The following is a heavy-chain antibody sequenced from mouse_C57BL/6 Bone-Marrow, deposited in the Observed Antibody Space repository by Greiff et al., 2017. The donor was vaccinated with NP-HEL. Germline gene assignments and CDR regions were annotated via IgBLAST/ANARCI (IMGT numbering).Heavy chain of an antibody. D-gene: IGHD1-1*01. CDR1: GFTFSSYG. V-gene: IGHV5-6*01. CDR2: ISSGGSYT. CDR3: ARQGGSSPLYAMDY. Sequence: EVMLVESGGDLVKPGGSLKLSCAASGFTFSSYGMSWVRQTPDKRLEWVATISSGGSYTYYPDSVKGRFTISSDNAKNTLYLQMSSLKSEDTAMYYCARQGGSSPLYAMDYWGQGTSVTVSS. J-gene: IGHJ4*01.